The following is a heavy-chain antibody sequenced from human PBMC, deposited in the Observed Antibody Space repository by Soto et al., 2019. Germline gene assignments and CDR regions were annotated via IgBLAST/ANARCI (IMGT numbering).Heavy chain of an antibody. CDR3: AREGSGYNF. CDR2: IIPVFGRP. CDR1: GGTFSSFG. Sequence: ASVKVSCKASGGTFSSFGISWVRQAPGQGLEWMGGIIPVFGRPNYAQRFRGRLTITADESTNTGYMELIDLRSEDTAVYYCAREGSGYNFWGQGTKITV. J-gene: IGHJ1*01. D-gene: IGHD5-12*01. V-gene: IGHV1-69*13.